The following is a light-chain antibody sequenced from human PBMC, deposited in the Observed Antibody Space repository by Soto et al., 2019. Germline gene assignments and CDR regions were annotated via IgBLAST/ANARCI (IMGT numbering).Light chain of an antibody. CDR3: QQLGNWTTT. J-gene: IGKJ2*01. CDR1: QSVSSY. CDR2: DAS. Sequence: EIVLTQSPATLSLSPGERATLSCRASQSVSSYLAWYQQKPGQAPRLLIYDASNRATGIPARFIGSGFGTVFLLTISSLEPEDFAVYYGQQLGNWTTTFGQGTKREI. V-gene: IGKV3-11*01.